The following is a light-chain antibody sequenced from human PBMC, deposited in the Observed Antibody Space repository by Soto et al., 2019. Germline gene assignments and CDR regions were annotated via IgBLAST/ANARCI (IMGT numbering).Light chain of an antibody. CDR1: SSDVGGYKY. CDR2: EVT. J-gene: IGLJ1*01. V-gene: IGLV2-8*01. Sequence: QSALTQPPSASGSPGQSVTISCTGNSSDVGGYKYVSWYQQHPGKAPKLMIFEVTKRPSGVPDRFSGSKSGNTAPLTVSGLQAEDEADYYCSSYAGINNLGVFGTGTKLTVL. CDR3: SSYAGINNLGV.